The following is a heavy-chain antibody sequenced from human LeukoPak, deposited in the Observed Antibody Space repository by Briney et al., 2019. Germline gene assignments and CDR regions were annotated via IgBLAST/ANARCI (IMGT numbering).Heavy chain of an antibody. D-gene: IGHD4-17*01. J-gene: IGHJ4*02. CDR1: GYTFTSYD. Sequence: ASVKVSCKASGYTFTSYDINWVRQATGQGLEWMGWMNPNSGNTGYAQKFQGRVTMTRNTSINTAYMELSSLRSEDTAVYYCARDLRLTTVTYFDYWGQGTLVTVSS. V-gene: IGHV1-8*01. CDR3: ARDLRLTTVTYFDY. CDR2: MNPNSGNT.